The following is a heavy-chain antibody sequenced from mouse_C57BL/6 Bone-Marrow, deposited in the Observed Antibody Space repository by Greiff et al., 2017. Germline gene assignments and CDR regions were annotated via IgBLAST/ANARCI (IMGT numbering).Heavy chain of an antibody. CDR1: GYTFTSYG. CDR2: IYPRSGNT. CDR3: ARGIYYDFTGCAY. D-gene: IGHD2-4*01. V-gene: IGHV1-81*01. J-gene: IGHJ3*01. Sequence: QVQLKQSGAELARPGASVKLSCKASGYTFTSYGISWVKQRTGQGLEWIGEIYPRSGNTYYNEKFKGKDTLTADKSSSTAYMELRSLTSEDSAVYVCARGIYYDFTGCAYWGQGTLVTVSA.